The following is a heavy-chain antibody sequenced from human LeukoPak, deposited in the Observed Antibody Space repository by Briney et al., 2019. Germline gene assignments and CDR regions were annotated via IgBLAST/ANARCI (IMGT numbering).Heavy chain of an antibody. CDR3: ATETIGRHYDY. V-gene: IGHV3-21*01. Sequence: GGSLRLSCAASVFTFSSCGFNWVRQAPGKGLEWVSSIGPTGTDRYYADSVRGRFTISRDNAKNSMYLQMDSLRDEDTAVYYCATETIGRHYDYWGQGTLLTVSS. CDR1: VFTFSSCG. D-gene: IGHD1-14*01. J-gene: IGHJ4*02. CDR2: IGPTGTDR.